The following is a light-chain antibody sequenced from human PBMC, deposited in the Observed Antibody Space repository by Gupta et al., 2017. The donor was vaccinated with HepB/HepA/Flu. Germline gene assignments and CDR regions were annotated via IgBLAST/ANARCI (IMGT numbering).Light chain of an antibody. CDR3: GTWDSSLRVVV. CDR2: ESN. Sequence: QSVLTQPPSVSAPPGQKVTISCSGSSSNIGDNSVSWYQQLPRTAPKLLIFESNKRPSGIPDRFSGSKSGTSATLGITGLQTGEEADYYCGTWDSSLRVVVFGGGTKLTVL. CDR1: SSNIGDNS. J-gene: IGLJ2*01. V-gene: IGLV1-51*02.